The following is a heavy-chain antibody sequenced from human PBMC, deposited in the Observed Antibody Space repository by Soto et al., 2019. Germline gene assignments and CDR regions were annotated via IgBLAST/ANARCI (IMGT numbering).Heavy chain of an antibody. CDR1: GYTFTGHY. V-gene: IGHV1-2*02. CDR3: GRGRSGQLVVFY. J-gene: IGHJ4*02. CDR2: IGPASGDT. Sequence: ASLKISCKASGYTFTGHYIHWVRQDPGQGPEWMGEIGPASGDTRYAQKFQGRVTMTRDTSITTVYMELNNLSPDDTAVYYCGRGRSGQLVVFYWGQGTPVTVSS. D-gene: IGHD3-10*01.